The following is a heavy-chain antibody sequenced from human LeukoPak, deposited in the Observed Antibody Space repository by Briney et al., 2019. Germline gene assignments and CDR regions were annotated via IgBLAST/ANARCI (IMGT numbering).Heavy chain of an antibody. D-gene: IGHD3-3*01. V-gene: IGHV3-23*01. Sequence: QSGGSLRLSCAASGFTFSSYAMSRVRQAPGKGLEWVSAISGSGGSTYYADSVKGRFTISRDNSKNTLYLQMNSLRAEDTAVYYCAKRYYDFWSGYYTGDYYYYYMDVWGKGTTVTVSS. CDR3: AKRYYDFWSGYYTGDYYYYYMDV. J-gene: IGHJ6*03. CDR2: ISGSGGST. CDR1: GFTFSSYA.